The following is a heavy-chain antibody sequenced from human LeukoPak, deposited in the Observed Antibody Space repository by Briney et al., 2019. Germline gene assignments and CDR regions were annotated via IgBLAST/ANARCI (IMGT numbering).Heavy chain of an antibody. Sequence: PSETLSLTCSVSGXSISSYYWSWIRQPPGKGLEWLGYIYNSGSTHYNPSLKSRVTISVDTSKNQFSLKLSSVTAADTAVHYCARANIAAAGAAVYWGQGTLVTVSS. CDR2: IYNSGST. V-gene: IGHV4-59*01. CDR3: ARANIAAAGAAVY. J-gene: IGHJ4*02. CDR1: GXSISSYY. D-gene: IGHD6-13*01.